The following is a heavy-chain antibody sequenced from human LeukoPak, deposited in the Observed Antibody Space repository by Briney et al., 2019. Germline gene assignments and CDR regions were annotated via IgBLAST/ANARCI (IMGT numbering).Heavy chain of an antibody. CDR3: AKDGSAYSGSYIDY. D-gene: IGHD1-26*01. CDR1: GFTFSSNA. J-gene: IGHJ4*02. CDR2: VWYDGSNK. V-gene: IGHV3-33*06. Sequence: GGSLRLSCAASGFTFSSNAIHWVRQAPGKGLERVAVVWYDGSNKHYVDSVKGRFTISRDNSKNTVYLQMNRLTAEDTAVYYCAKDGSAYSGSYIDYWGQGTLLTVSS.